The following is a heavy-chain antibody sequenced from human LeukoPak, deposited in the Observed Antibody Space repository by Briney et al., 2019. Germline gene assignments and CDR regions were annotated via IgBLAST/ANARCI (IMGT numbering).Heavy chain of an antibody. CDR2: IYHSGST. D-gene: IGHD3-22*01. Sequence: KASGTLSLTCAVSGGSISSSNWWSWVRQPPGKGLEWIGEIYHSGSTNYNPSLKSRVAISVDKSKNQFSLKLSSVTAADTAVYYCARLDYYDSSGSPYPDYWGQGTLVTVSS. CDR3: ARLDYYDSSGSPYPDY. J-gene: IGHJ4*02. V-gene: IGHV4-4*02. CDR1: GGSISSSNW.